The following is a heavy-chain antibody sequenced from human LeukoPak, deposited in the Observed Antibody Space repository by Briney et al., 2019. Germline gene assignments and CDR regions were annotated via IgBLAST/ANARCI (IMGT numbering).Heavy chain of an antibody. J-gene: IGHJ5*02. Sequence: GGSLRLSCAASGFTFSSYSVNWVRQAPGKGLEWVSSISSSSSYIYYADSVKGRFTISRDNAKNSLYLQMNSLRAEDTAVYYCAREGGQDDILTGYPSSNWFDPWGQGTLVTVSS. V-gene: IGHV3-21*01. D-gene: IGHD3-9*01. CDR1: GFTFSSYS. CDR3: AREGGQDDILTGYPSSNWFDP. CDR2: ISSSSSYI.